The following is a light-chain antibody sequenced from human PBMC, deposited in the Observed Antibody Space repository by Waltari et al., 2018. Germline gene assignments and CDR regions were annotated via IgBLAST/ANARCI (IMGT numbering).Light chain of an antibody. V-gene: IGLV3-25*03. Sequence: SSELTQPLSVAVSPGQTARITCSGDPVPNQYASWYQKKPGQAPLLVIFKDSERPSLIPERFSGSSSGTVVALTISGVQAEDEADYFCQSADSTGTHRFFGGGTKLTVL. CDR1: PVPNQY. J-gene: IGLJ2*01. CDR2: KDS. CDR3: QSADSTGTHRF.